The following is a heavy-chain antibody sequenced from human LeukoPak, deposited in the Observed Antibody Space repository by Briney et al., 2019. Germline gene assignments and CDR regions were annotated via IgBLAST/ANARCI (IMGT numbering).Heavy chain of an antibody. V-gene: IGHV4-34*01. CDR3: ARVGYCSGGSCYFSGHDY. D-gene: IGHD2-15*01. CDR2: INHSGST. CDR1: GGSFSGYY. Sequence: SETLSLTCAVYGGSFSGYYWSWIRQPPGKGLEWIGEINHSGSTNYNPSLKSRVTISVDTSKNQFSLKLSSVTAADTAVYYCARVGYCSGGSCYFSGHDYWGQGTLVTVSS. J-gene: IGHJ4*02.